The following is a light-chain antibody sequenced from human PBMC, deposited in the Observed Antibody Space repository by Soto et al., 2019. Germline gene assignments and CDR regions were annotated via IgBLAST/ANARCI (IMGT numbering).Light chain of an antibody. V-gene: IGKV3-20*01. J-gene: IGKJ1*01. CDR3: QQYGSSGT. CDR1: QSVSNNY. CDR2: GAS. Sequence: EIVLTQSPGTLSLSPGERANLSCRASQSVSNNYLAWYQQKPGQAPRLLIYGASNGATGIPDRFSGSGSGTDFTLTISRLEPEDFAVYYCQQYGSSGTFGQGTKVDI.